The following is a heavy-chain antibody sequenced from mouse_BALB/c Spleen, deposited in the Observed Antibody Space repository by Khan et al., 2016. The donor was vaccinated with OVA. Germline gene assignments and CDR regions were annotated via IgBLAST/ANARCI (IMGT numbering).Heavy chain of an antibody. V-gene: IGHV1-7*01. CDR2: INPTSGYT. CDR1: GYTFTTYW. CDR3: ARDRIDY. J-gene: IGHJ2*01. Sequence: VQLKESGAELAKPGASVKMSCKASGYTFTTYWMHWVKQRPGQGLEWIGYINPTSGYTDFNQKFKDKATLTADKSSSPAYMQLSSLTSDDSAVYYCARDRIDYWGQGTTLTVSS.